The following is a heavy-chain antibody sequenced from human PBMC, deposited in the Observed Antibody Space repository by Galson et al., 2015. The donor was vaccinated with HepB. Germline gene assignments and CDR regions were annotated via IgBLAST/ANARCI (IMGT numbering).Heavy chain of an antibody. J-gene: IGHJ4*02. CDR2: IWYDGSTK. V-gene: IGHV3-33*08. CDR3: TREGGSYDFVFDY. CDR1: GFTFSNYG. D-gene: IGHD3-3*01. Sequence: SLRLSCAASGFTFSNYGMYWVRQSPGEGLEWVALIWYDGSTKDYTDSVKGRFTVSRDNSKNTVYLQMNSLRLEDTAVYYCTREGGSYDFVFDYWGQGTLVTVSS.